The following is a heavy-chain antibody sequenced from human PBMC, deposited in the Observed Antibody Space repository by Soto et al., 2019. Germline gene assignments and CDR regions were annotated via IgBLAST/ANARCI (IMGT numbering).Heavy chain of an antibody. D-gene: IGHD3-10*01. Sequence: PGGSLRLSCAASGFTFDDYGMSWVRQAPGKGLEWVSGINWNGGSTGYADSVKGRFTISRDNAKNSLYLQMNSLRAEDTAVYYCAKASQGLLWFGELLFDYWGQGTLVTVSS. V-gene: IGHV3-20*04. CDR1: GFTFDDYG. J-gene: IGHJ4*02. CDR2: INWNGGST. CDR3: AKASQGLLWFGELLFDY.